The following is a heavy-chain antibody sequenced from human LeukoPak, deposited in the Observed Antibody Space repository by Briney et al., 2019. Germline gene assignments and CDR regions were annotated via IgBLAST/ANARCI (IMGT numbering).Heavy chain of an antibody. Sequence: NPSETLSLTCAVYGGSFSGYYWSWIRQPPGKGLEWTGEINRSGSTNYNPSLKSRVTISVDTSKNQFSLKLSSVTAADTAVYYCARGFHLGYCSGGSCYVWFDPWGQGTLVTVSS. CDR1: GGSFSGYY. D-gene: IGHD2-15*01. J-gene: IGHJ5*02. CDR3: ARGFHLGYCSGGSCYVWFDP. CDR2: INRSGST. V-gene: IGHV4-34*01.